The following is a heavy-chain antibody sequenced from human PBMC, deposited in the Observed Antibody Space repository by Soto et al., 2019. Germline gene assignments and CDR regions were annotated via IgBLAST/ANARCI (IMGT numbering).Heavy chain of an antibody. CDR3: ARGGMVKLDD. J-gene: IGHJ4*02. CDR2: IYYSGST. V-gene: IGHV4-59*01. Sequence: ASETLSLTCTVSGSSISTFYWSWIRQPPGKGLEWIGYIYYSGSTNHNPSLRSRVTMSIDTSKNQVSLNLSSVTAADTAVYYCARGGMVKLDDWGQGTLVTVSS. CDR1: GSSISTFY. D-gene: IGHD2-8*01.